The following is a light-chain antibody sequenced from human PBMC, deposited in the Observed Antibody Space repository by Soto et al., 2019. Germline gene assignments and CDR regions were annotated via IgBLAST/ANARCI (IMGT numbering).Light chain of an antibody. J-gene: IGKJ1*01. V-gene: IGKV1-27*01. Sequence: DIQMTQSPSSLSASVGDRVTITCRASQGIKNYLAWYQQKPGKVPKLLVYAASTLQSGVPSRFRGSGSGTDFTLTITSLQPEDGATYYCQKYISAPWTFGQGTKVEIK. CDR2: AAS. CDR3: QKYISAPWT. CDR1: QGIKNY.